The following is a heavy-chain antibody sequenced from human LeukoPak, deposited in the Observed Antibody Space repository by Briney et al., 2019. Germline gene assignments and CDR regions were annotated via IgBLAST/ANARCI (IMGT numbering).Heavy chain of an antibody. V-gene: IGHV1-2*04. CDR2: INPNSGGT. D-gene: IGHD1-26*01. CDR1: GYTFTGYY. CDR3: ARDFGSGSYYGPVDY. Sequence: ASVKVSCKASGYTFTGYYMHWVRQAPGQGLEWTGWINPNSGGTNYAQKFQGWVTMTRDTSISTAYMELSRLRSDDTAVYYCARDFGSGSYYGPVDYWGQGTLVTVSS. J-gene: IGHJ4*02.